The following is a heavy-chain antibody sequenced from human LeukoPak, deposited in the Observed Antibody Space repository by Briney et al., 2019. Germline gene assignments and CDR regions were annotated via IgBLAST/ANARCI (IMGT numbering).Heavy chain of an antibody. CDR2: IKSKTDGGTT. D-gene: IGHD6-6*01. CDR1: GFTFSNAW. Sequence: GGSLRLSCAASGFTFSNAWMSWVRQAPGKGLEWVGRIKSKTDGGTTDYAAPVKCRFTISRDDSKNTLYLQMNSLKTEDTAVYYCTTDASSSSLVLGVYWGQGTLVTVSS. V-gene: IGHV3-15*01. J-gene: IGHJ4*02. CDR3: TTDASSSSLVLGVY.